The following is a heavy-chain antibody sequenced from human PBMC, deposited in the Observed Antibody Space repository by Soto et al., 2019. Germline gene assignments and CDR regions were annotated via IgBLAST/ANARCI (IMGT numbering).Heavy chain of an antibody. J-gene: IGHJ5*02. V-gene: IGHV1-8*01. D-gene: IGHD3-10*01. Sequence: QVQLVQSGAEVKKPGASVKVSCKASGYTFTSYDINWVRQATGQGREWMGWMNPNSGNTGYAQKFRGRVTVTRNTSISRAYMELSSLRSEDRAVYYCASERSLRFDPWGQGTLVTVSS. CDR3: ASERSLRFDP. CDR1: GYTFTSYD. CDR2: MNPNSGNT.